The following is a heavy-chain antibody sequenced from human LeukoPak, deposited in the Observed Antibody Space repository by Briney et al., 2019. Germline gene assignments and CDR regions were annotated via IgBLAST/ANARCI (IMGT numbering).Heavy chain of an antibody. CDR3: ARVFALLIGYSSSWPAFDY. D-gene: IGHD6-13*01. CDR2: INHSGST. Sequence: SETLSLTCAVYGGSFSGYYWSWIRQPPGKGLEWIREINHSGSTNYNPSLKSRVTISVDTSKNQFSLKLSSVTAADTAVYYCARVFALLIGYSSSWPAFDYWGQGTLVTVSS. CDR1: GGSFSGYY. V-gene: IGHV4-34*01. J-gene: IGHJ4*02.